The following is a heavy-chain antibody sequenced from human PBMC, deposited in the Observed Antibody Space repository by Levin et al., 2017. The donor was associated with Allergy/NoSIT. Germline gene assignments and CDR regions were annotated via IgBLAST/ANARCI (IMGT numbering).Heavy chain of an antibody. Sequence: SQTLSLPCAVYGGPLSDFYWSWIRQTPGKGLEWIGEINDDGATNYSPSLKSRVTISLGASTNQLSLKLSSVTAADTGIYFCARIKYRDFDSFGFDTWGQGTPVTVSS. CDR3: ARIKYRDFDSFGFDT. J-gene: IGHJ5*02. CDR1: GGPLSDFY. V-gene: IGHV4-34*01. CDR2: INDDGAT. D-gene: IGHD5-12*01.